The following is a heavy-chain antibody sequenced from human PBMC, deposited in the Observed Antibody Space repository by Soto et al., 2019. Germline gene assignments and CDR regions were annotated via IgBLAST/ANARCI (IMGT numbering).Heavy chain of an antibody. Sequence: QVQLVQSGAEVKKPGSSVKVSCKASGGTFSSYTISWVRQAPGQVLEWMGRIIPILGIANYAQKFQGRVTVNGDKSTSTAYMELSSLRSEDTDVYYCERDPCSGGSCYSLFDYWGQGSLVTVSS. D-gene: IGHD2-15*01. CDR1: GGTFSSYT. V-gene: IGHV1-69*08. CDR2: IIPILGIA. J-gene: IGHJ4*02. CDR3: ERDPCSGGSCYSLFDY.